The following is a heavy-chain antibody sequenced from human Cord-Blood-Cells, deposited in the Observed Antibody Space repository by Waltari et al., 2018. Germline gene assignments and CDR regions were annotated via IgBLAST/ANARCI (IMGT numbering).Heavy chain of an antibody. J-gene: IGHJ5*02. Sequence: QVQLVQSGAEVKKPGASVKVSCKASGYTFTSYDINWVRQATGQGLEWMGWMNPNSGNTGYAKKFQGRVTITRNTSISTAYMELSSLRSEDTAVYYCARGGSGITIFGVVISKNWFDPWGQGTLVTVSS. V-gene: IGHV1-8*03. CDR1: GYTFTSYD. D-gene: IGHD3-3*01. CDR2: MNPNSGNT. CDR3: ARGGSGITIFGVVISKNWFDP.